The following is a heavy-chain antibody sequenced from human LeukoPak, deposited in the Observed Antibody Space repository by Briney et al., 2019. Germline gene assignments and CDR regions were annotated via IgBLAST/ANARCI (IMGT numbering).Heavy chain of an antibody. Sequence: GGSLRLSCAASGFTFSDYYMSWIRQAPGKGLEWVSYISSSGSTIYYADSVKGRFTISRDNSKNTLYLQMNSLRAEDTAVYFCARRSGVAVAGAFDYWGQGTLVTVSS. CDR3: ARRSGVAVAGAFDY. CDR1: GFTFSDYY. J-gene: IGHJ4*02. CDR2: ISSSGSTI. D-gene: IGHD6-19*01. V-gene: IGHV3-11*01.